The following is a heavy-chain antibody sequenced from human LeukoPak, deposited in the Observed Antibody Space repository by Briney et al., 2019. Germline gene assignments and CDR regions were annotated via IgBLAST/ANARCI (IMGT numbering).Heavy chain of an antibody. CDR1: GYSISSGYY. D-gene: IGHD3-10*01. V-gene: IGHV4-38-2*02. CDR3: ARDSGTTGEVKFDP. J-gene: IGHJ5*02. CDR2: IYHNGNT. Sequence: SETLSLTCAVSGYSISSGYYWGWIRQPPRKGLEWIGSIYHNGNTYYNPSLKSRVTMSVDTSKNQFSLKLSSVTAADTAVYYCARDSGTTGEVKFDPWGQGTLVTVSS.